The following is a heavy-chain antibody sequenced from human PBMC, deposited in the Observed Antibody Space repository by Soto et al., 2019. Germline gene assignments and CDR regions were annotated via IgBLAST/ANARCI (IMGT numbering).Heavy chain of an antibody. CDR1: GGTFRTYA. CDR3: AKGAVAGTPTSYYYYGMDV. J-gene: IGHJ6*02. Sequence: QVQLLQSGAEVKKPGSSVRVSCEASGGTFRTYAISWVRQAPGQGLEWMGEIIPIFGTVNYAQRFQGRVTTTADDSTTPVYMELRSLISEDTAVYYCAKGAVAGTPTSYYYYGMDVWGQGTTVTVSS. V-gene: IGHV1-69*12. D-gene: IGHD6-19*01. CDR2: IIPIFGTV.